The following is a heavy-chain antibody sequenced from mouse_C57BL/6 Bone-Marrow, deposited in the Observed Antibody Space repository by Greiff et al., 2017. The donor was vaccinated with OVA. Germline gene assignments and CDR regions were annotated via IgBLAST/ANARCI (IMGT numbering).Heavy chain of an antibody. D-gene: IGHD2-1*01. V-gene: IGHV1-50*01. CDR2: IDPSDSYT. J-gene: IGHJ4*01. Sequence: VQLQQSGAELVKPGASVKLSCKASGYTFTSYWMQWVKQRPGQGLEWIGEIDPSDSYTNYNQKFKGKATLTVDTSSSTAYMQLSSLTSEDSAVYYCARGSYYGNYFYAMDYWGQGTSVTVSS. CDR3: ARGSYYGNYFYAMDY. CDR1: GYTFTSYW.